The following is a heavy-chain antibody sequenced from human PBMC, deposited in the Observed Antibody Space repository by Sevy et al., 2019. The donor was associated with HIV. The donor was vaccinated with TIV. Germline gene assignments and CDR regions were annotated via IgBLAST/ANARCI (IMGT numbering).Heavy chain of an antibody. CDR3: ASGGGYDILTGLNYYYMDV. Sequence: ASVKVSCKASGGTFSSYAISWVRQAPGQGLEWMGGIIPIFGTANYAQKFQGRVTITADKSTSKAYMELSSLRSEETAVYYCASGGGYDILTGLNYYYMDVWGKGTTVTVSS. V-gene: IGHV1-69*06. D-gene: IGHD3-9*01. J-gene: IGHJ6*03. CDR2: IIPIFGTA. CDR1: GGTFSSYA.